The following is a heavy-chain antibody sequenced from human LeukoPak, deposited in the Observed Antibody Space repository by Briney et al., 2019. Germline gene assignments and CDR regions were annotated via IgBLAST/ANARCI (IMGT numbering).Heavy chain of an antibody. CDR2: ISYDGSNK. J-gene: IGHJ4*02. CDR3: AKENCGGDCYSFDY. V-gene: IGHV3-30*18. Sequence: GGSLRLSCAASGFTFSSYGMHWVRQAPGKGLEWVAVISYDGSNKYYADSVKGRFTISRDNSKNTLYLQMNSLRAEDTAVYYCAKENCGGDCYSFDYWGQGTLVTVSS. D-gene: IGHD2-21*02. CDR1: GFTFSSYG.